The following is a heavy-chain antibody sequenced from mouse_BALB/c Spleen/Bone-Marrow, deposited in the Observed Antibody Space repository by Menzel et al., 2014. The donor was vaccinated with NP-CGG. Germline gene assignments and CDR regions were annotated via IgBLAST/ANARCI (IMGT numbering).Heavy chain of an antibody. Sequence: EVKLVESGGGLVQPGGSLKLSCATSGFTFSDYYMYWVRQTPEKRLEWVAYISNGGGSTYYPDTVKGRFTISRDNAKNTLYLQMSRLKSEDTAMYYCARQNYRGAMDYWGQGTSVIVSS. V-gene: IGHV5-12*02. CDR3: ARQNYRGAMDY. D-gene: IGHD2-14*01. CDR2: ISNGGGST. J-gene: IGHJ4*01. CDR1: GFTFSDYY.